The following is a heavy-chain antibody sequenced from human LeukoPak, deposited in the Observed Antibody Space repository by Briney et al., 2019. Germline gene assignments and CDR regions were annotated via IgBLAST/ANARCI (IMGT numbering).Heavy chain of an antibody. CDR1: GYTFTSYG. CDR2: IIPIFGTA. D-gene: IGHD6-6*01. Sequence: ASVKVSCKASGYTFTSYGISWVRQAPGQGLEWMGGIIPIFGTANYAQKFQGRVTITADKSTSTAYMELSSLRSEDTAVYYCARALYSTSRAWYFDYWGQGTLVTVSS. J-gene: IGHJ4*02. CDR3: ARALYSTSRAWYFDY. V-gene: IGHV1-69*06.